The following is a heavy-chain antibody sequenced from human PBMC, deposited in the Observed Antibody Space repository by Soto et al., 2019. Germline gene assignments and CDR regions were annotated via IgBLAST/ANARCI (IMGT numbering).Heavy chain of an antibody. CDR2: INGDGSTT. CDR1: GFTFSNYW. CDR3: TRGGTSATYWGLFDY. Sequence: GSLRLSCAASGFTFSNYWTHWVRQAPGKGLGWVSRINGDGSTTTYADFVKGRFTISRDNAKNTLYLQMDSLGADDTAVYYCTRGGTSATYWGLFDYWGQGALVTVSS. D-gene: IGHD7-27*01. V-gene: IGHV3-74*01. J-gene: IGHJ4*02.